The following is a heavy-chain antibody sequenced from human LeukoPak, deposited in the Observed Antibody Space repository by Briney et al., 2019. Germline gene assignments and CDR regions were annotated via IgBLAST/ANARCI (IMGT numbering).Heavy chain of an antibody. D-gene: IGHD3-3*01. J-gene: IGHJ4*02. V-gene: IGHV4-30-2*01. CDR3: ARQPTIFGVVKYYFDY. Sequence: SETLSLTCAVSGGSISSGGYSWSWIRQPPGKGLEWIGYIYHSGSTYYNPSLKSRVTISVDRSKNQFSLKLSSVTAADTAVYYCARQPTIFGVVKYYFDYWGQGTLVTVSS. CDR2: IYHSGST. CDR1: GGSISSGGYS.